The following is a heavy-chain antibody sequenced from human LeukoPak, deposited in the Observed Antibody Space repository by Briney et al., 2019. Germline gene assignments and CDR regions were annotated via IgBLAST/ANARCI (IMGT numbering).Heavy chain of an antibody. CDR2: ISGGWRRT. V-gene: IGHV3-74*01. J-gene: IGHJ4*02. D-gene: IGHD3-10*01. CDR1: GITFTIDA. CDR3: VHGAAFDK. Sequence: PGRSLSLSCAVSGITFTIDAMQWVRHATGGGLLWVSRISGGWRRTAYAGSEKARFIISKDSDKNRVYLKLGSLRAEDKAVYYCVHGAAFDKWGQGTLVTVSS.